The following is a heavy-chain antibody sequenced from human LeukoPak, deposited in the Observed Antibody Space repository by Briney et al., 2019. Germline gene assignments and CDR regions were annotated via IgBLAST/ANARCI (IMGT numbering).Heavy chain of an antibody. V-gene: IGHV4-34*01. D-gene: IGHD6-13*01. CDR1: GGSISGDY. CDR3: ARGSSWSNADGMDV. CDR2: INHSGST. J-gene: IGHJ6*02. Sequence: SETLSLTCAVYGGSISGDYWSWIRQPPGKGLEWIGEINHSGSTNYNPSLKSRVTISVDTSKNQFSLKLSSVTAADTAVYYCARGSSWSNADGMDVWGQGTTVTVSS.